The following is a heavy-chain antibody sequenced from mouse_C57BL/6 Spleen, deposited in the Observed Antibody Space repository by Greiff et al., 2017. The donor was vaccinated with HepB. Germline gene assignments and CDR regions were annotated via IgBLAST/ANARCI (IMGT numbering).Heavy chain of an antibody. CDR3: AKYYYGSSYGYFDV. D-gene: IGHD1-1*01. J-gene: IGHJ1*03. CDR1: GFTFSSYG. CDR2: ISSGGSYT. V-gene: IGHV5-6*01. Sequence: EVNLVESGGDLVKPGGSLKLSCAASGFTFSSYGMSWVRQTPDKRLEWVATISSGGSYTYYPASVKGRCTIARDNAKNTLYLQLSSLKSEDTAMYYCAKYYYGSSYGYFDVWGTGTTVTVSS.